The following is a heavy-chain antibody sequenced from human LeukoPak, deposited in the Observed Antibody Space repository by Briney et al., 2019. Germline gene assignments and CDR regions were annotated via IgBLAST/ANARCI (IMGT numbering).Heavy chain of an antibody. CDR3: ARGPAEYSSSFDP. J-gene: IGHJ5*02. D-gene: IGHD3-22*01. CDR2: LSPYSLQT. V-gene: IGHV1-8*02. CDR1: GGTFSSYA. Sequence: GASVKVSCKASGGTFSSYAISWVRQAPGQGLEWMGWLSPYSLQTASAHKFQGRVTMTTNTSISTAYMELGSLRSDDTAVYYCARGPAEYSSSFDPWGQGTLVTVSS.